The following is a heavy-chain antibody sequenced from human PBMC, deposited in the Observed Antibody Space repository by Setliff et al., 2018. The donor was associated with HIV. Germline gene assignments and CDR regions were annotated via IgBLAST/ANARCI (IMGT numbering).Heavy chain of an antibody. D-gene: IGHD2-15*01. CDR3: ARKLLTRPNYYGMDV. J-gene: IGHJ6*02. CDR1: GFTFSSYS. Sequence: HPGGSLRLSCAASGFTFSSYSMNWVRQAPGKGLEWVSYISRSGTIIYYADSVKGRFTISRDNAKNSLYLQMNSLRAEDTAVYYCARKLLTRPNYYGMDVWGQGTTVTVSS. CDR2: ISRSGTII. V-gene: IGHV3-48*04.